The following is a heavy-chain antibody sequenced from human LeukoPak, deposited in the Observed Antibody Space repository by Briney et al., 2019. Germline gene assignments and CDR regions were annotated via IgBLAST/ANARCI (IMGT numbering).Heavy chain of an antibody. D-gene: IGHD1-26*01. J-gene: IGHJ4*02. Sequence: GASVKVSCKAPGYTFTNFYIHWVRQAPGQGLEWMAIINPSGGSTTYAQKFQGRVTMTRDTSTNTVYMELSSLRSEDTAVYYCARAPVGGTLDSVDYWGQGTLVTVSS. CDR2: INPSGGST. CDR3: ARAPVGGTLDSVDY. V-gene: IGHV1-46*01. CDR1: GYTFTNFY.